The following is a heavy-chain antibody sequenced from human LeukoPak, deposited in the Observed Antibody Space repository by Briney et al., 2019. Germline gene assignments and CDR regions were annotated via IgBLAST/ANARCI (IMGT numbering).Heavy chain of an antibody. V-gene: IGHV3-33*01. CDR1: KFTFNSYG. CDR2: IWYDGSER. D-gene: IGHD6-19*01. Sequence: PGGSLRLSCTTSKFTFNSYGIFWVRQAPGKGLEWVAVIWYDGSERYYPNSVKGRFTISRDNSKNTLYLQVNSLRAEDTAVYYCAREAIVVAGYFDYWGQGTLVTVSS. CDR3: AREAIVVAGYFDY. J-gene: IGHJ4*02.